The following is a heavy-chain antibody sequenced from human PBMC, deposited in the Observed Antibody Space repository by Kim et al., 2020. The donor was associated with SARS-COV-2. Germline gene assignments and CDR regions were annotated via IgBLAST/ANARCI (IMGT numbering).Heavy chain of an antibody. CDR1: GSTVSSNY. CDR2: IYSGDTT. CDR3: ARLVGVPPSNYFDW. V-gene: IGHV3-53*01. D-gene: IGHD1-26*01. J-gene: IGHJ4*02. Sequence: GGSLRLSCVVSGSTVSSNYMGWVRQAPGKGLEWVSVIYSGDTTYYVDSVKGRFTISRDNSKNTLYLQMNSLRAEDTAVYYCARLVGVPPSNYFDWWGLGTLVTVSS.